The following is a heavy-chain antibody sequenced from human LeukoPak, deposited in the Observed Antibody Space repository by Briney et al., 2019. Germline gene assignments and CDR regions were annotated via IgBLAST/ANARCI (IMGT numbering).Heavy chain of an antibody. CDR2: IYYSGST. V-gene: IGHV4-39*02. Sequence: SETLSLTCTVSGGSISSSSYYWGWIRQPPGKGLEWIGSIYYSGSTYYNPSLKSRVTISVDTSKNQFSLKLSSVTAADTAVYYCARESPYGSGSYSLDYWGQGTLVTVSS. CDR3: ARESPYGSGSYSLDY. D-gene: IGHD3-10*01. J-gene: IGHJ4*02. CDR1: GGSISSSSYY.